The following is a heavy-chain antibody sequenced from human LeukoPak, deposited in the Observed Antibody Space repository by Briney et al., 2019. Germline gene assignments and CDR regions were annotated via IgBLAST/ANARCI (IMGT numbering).Heavy chain of an antibody. Sequence: SGPTLVKPTQTLTLTCTFSGFSLSTSGVGVGWIRQPPGKALEWLALIYWDEDKRYSPSLKSRLTITKDTSKNQVVLTMTNMDPVDTATYYCAHLGYCSGGSCLVFDYWGQGTLVTVSS. J-gene: IGHJ4*02. V-gene: IGHV2-5*02. CDR2: IYWDEDK. CDR3: AHLGYCSGGSCLVFDY. D-gene: IGHD2-15*01. CDR1: GFSLSTSGVG.